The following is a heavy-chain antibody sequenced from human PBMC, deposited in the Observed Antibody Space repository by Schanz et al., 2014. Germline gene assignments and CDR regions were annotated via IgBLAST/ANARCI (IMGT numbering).Heavy chain of an antibody. Sequence: EVQLMESGGGLVQPGGSLRLSCTASGFTFSDYWMSWVRQDPGKGLVWVARINSVGSNTDYADSVTGRFTISRDNAKNTLYLQMNSLRAEDTAVYYCARPALWFGDNCFDPWGQGTLVTVSS. V-gene: IGHV3-74*02. J-gene: IGHJ5*02. D-gene: IGHD3-10*01. CDR3: ARPALWFGDNCFDP. CDR2: INSVGSNT. CDR1: GFTFSDYW.